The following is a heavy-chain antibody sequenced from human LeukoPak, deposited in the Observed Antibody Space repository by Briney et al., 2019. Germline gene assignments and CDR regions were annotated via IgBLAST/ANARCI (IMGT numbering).Heavy chain of an antibody. D-gene: IGHD2-15*01. V-gene: IGHV4-39*07. CDR1: GGSISSSSYY. Sequence: PSETLSLTCTVSGGSISSSSYYWGWIRQPPGKGLEWIGSIYYSGSTYYNPSLKSRVTISVDTSKNQFSLKLSSVTAADTAVYYCARVVVVVAEAYYMDVWGKGTTVTVSS. CDR2: IYYSGST. J-gene: IGHJ6*03. CDR3: ARVVVVVAEAYYMDV.